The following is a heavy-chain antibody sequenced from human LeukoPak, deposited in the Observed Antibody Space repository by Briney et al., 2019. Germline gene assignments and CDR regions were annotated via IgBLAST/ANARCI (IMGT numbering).Heavy chain of an antibody. Sequence: SETLSLTCTVSGGSLSSSSYYWGWIRQPPGKGLEWIGSNYYSGSTYYNPSLKSRVTISVDTSKNQFSLKLSSVTAADTAVYYCARVERGGTLLVNYDSSGYYYYYGMDVWGQGTTVTVSS. J-gene: IGHJ6*02. D-gene: IGHD3-22*01. CDR2: NYYSGST. CDR1: GGSLSSSSYY. CDR3: ARVERGGTLLVNYDSSGYYYYYGMDV. V-gene: IGHV4-39*07.